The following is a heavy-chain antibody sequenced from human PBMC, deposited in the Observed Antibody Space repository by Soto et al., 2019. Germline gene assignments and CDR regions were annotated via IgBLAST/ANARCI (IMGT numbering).Heavy chain of an antibody. CDR3: ARASSWYGDAFDI. Sequence: ASVKVSFKASGYTFTGYYMHWLRQAPGQGLEWMGWINPNSGGTNYAQKFQGRVTMTRDTSISTAYMELSRLRSDDTAVYYCARASSWYGDAFDIWGQGTMVTVS. V-gene: IGHV1-2*02. CDR2: INPNSGGT. J-gene: IGHJ3*02. D-gene: IGHD6-13*01. CDR1: GYTFTGYY.